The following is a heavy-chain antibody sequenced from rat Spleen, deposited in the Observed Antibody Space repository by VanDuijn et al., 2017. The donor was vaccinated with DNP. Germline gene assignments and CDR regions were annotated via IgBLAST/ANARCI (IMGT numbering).Heavy chain of an antibody. J-gene: IGHJ1*01. CDR3: TSTWYFDF. CDR1: GFDFNTYA. Sequence: EVQLVESGGGLVQPKGSLKLSCTTSGFDFNTYAMSWVRQAPGKGLDWVASISIKTHNYATLYADSVKERFTISRDDSQNMVYLQINNLKTEDTALYYCTSTWYFDFWGPGTMVTVSS. V-gene: IGHV10-4*01. CDR2: ISIKTHNYAT.